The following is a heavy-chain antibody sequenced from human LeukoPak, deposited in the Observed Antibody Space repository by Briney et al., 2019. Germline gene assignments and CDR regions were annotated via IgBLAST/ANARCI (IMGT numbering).Heavy chain of an antibody. J-gene: IGHJ4*02. V-gene: IGHV4-4*03. CDR3: GKTDIWFNPIDY. Sequence: PETLSLTCAVSGVSISSTEWWIWVRQSSGQGLEWIGEIHRDGRTRYSPSLTSRVSMSIDYSKNQFSLKVSSVTAADTAIYYCGKTDIWFNPIDYWGPGSLVIVSS. CDR2: IHRDGRT. CDR1: GVSISSTEW. D-gene: IGHD3-9*01.